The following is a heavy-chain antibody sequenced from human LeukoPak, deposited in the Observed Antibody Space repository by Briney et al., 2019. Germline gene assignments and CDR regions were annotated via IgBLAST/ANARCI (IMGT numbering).Heavy chain of an antibody. CDR1: GYTFTGYY. J-gene: IGHJ4*02. V-gene: IGHV7-4-1*02. CDR2: INTNTGNP. CDR3: ARVVYSSSCRNFDY. Sequence: GASVKVSCKASGYTFTGYYMHWVRQAPGQGLEWMGWINTNTGNPTYAQGFTGRFVFSLDTSVSTAYLQISSLKAEDTAVYYCARVVYSSSCRNFDYWGQGTLVTVSS. D-gene: IGHD6-13*01.